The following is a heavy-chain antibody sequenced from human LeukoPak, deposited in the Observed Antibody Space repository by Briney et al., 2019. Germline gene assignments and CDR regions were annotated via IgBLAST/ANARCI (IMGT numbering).Heavy chain of an antibody. Sequence: SQTLSLTCAISGDSVSSNSAAWNWIRQSPSRGLEWLGRTYYRSKWYNDYAVSVKSRITINPDTSKNQFSLQLNSVTPEDTAVYHCARENRYSSSWYGSVFALVYNWFDPWGQGTLVTVSS. D-gene: IGHD6-13*01. CDR2: TYYRSKWYN. CDR1: GDSVSSNSAA. J-gene: IGHJ5*02. V-gene: IGHV6-1*01. CDR3: ARENRYSSSWYGSVFALVYNWFDP.